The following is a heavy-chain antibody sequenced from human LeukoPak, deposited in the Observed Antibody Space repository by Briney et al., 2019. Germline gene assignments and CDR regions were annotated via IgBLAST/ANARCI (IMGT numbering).Heavy chain of an antibody. V-gene: IGHV3-20*04. J-gene: IGHJ6*03. Sequence: GGSLRLSCAASGFTFDDYGMSWVRQAPGKGLEWVSGINWNGGSTGYADSVKGRFTISRDNVKNSLYLQMNSLRAEDTALYYCARQIYYYYMDVWGKGTTVTVSS. CDR3: ARQIYYYYMDV. CDR2: INWNGGST. CDR1: GFTFDDYG.